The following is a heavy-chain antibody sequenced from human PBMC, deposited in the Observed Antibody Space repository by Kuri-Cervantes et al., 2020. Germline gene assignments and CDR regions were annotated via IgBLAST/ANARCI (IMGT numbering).Heavy chain of an antibody. J-gene: IGHJ6*02. CDR3: AKEGVAGTRRLYGMDV. V-gene: IGHV3-7*03. Sequence: GGSLRLSCAASGFTFSSYWMSWVRQDPGKGLEWVANIKQDGSEKYYVDSVKGRFTISRDNAKNSLYLQMNSLRAADTAVYYCAKEGVAGTRRLYGMDVWGQGTTVTVSS. CDR2: IKQDGSEK. D-gene: IGHD6-19*01. CDR1: GFTFSSYW.